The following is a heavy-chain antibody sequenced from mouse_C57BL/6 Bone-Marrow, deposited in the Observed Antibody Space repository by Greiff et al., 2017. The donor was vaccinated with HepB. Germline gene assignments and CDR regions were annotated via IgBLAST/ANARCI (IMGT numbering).Heavy chain of an antibody. CDR2: IRSKSSNYAT. CDR3: VRDGDYDVWFAY. V-gene: IGHV10-3*01. J-gene: IGHJ3*01. CDR1: GFTFNTYA. Sequence: EVQVVESGGGLVQPKGSLKLSCAASGFTFNTYAMHWVRQAPGKGLEWVARIRSKSSNYATYYADSVKDRFTISRDDSQSMLYLQMNNLKTEDTAMYYCVRDGDYDVWFAYWGQGTLVTVSA. D-gene: IGHD2-4*01.